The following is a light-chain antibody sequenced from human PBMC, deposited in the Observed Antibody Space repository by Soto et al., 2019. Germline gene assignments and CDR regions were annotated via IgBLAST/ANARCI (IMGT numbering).Light chain of an antibody. CDR3: QQYGSSPRT. CDR1: QSVSNN. V-gene: IGKV3-20*01. CDR2: GAS. Sequence: IVLTHSPAPLSLSQGKRATLSCRASQSVSNNLAWYQQKLGQAPRLLIYGASNRATGIPDRFSGSGSGTDFTLTISRLEPEDFAVYYCQQYGSSPRTFGQGTKVDIK. J-gene: IGKJ1*01.